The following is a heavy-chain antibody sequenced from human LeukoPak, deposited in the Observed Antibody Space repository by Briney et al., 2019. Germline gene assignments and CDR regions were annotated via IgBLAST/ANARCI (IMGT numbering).Heavy chain of an antibody. CDR1: GYTFSSYG. Sequence: GASVKVSCKPSGYTFSSYGISWVRQAPGQGLEWMGWIRVYNGYTNYAQKFKGRVTMTTDTSTNTAYMELRSLGSDDTAVYYCARGGSRVTTINILDYWGQGALVTVSS. CDR2: IRVYNGYT. D-gene: IGHD5-24*01. J-gene: IGHJ4*02. V-gene: IGHV1-18*01. CDR3: ARGGSRVTTINILDY.